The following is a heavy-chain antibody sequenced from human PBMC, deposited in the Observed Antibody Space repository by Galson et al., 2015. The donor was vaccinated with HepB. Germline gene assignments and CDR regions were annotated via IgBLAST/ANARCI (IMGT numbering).Heavy chain of an antibody. Sequence: SLRLSCAASGFTFSSYGMHWVRQAPGRGLEWVAVIWYDGSNRYYADSVKGRFTISRDNSNNTLYLQMNSLRAEDTAVYYCARGGGWPHHGVFDYWGQGTLVTVSS. CDR1: GFTFSSYG. CDR2: IWYDGSNR. J-gene: IGHJ4*02. CDR3: ARGGGWPHHGVFDY. D-gene: IGHD6-19*01. V-gene: IGHV3-33*08.